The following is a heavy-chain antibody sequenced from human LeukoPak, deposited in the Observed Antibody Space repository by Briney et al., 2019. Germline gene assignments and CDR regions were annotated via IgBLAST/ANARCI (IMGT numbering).Heavy chain of an antibody. CDR3: ARGNFWSGYYHRDYYYYMDV. CDR2: IKQDGSEK. D-gene: IGHD3-3*01. J-gene: IGHJ6*03. Sequence: GGSLRLSCAASGFTFSSYSMNWVRQAPGKGLEWVANIKQDGSEKYYVGSVKGRFTISRDNAKNSLYLQMNSLRAEDTAVYYCARGNFWSGYYHRDYYYYMDVWGKGTTVTVSS. V-gene: IGHV3-7*01. CDR1: GFTFSSYS.